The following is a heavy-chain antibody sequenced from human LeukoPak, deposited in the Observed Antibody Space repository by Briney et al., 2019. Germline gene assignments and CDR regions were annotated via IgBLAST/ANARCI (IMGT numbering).Heavy chain of an antibody. V-gene: IGHV1-2*02. D-gene: IGHD3-3*01. CDR3: ARGDQGIEYYDFWSGASYYFDY. J-gene: IGHJ4*02. CDR2: INPNSGGT. Sequence: ASVTVSCKASGYTFTGYYMHWVRQAPGQGLEWMGWINPNSGGTNYAQKFQGRVTITRDTSISTAYMELSRLRSDDTAVYYCARGDQGIEYYDFWSGASYYFDYWGQGTLVTVSS. CDR1: GYTFTGYY.